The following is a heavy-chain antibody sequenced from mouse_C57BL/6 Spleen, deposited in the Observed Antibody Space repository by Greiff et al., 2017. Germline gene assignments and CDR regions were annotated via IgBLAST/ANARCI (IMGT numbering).Heavy chain of an antibody. J-gene: IGHJ2*01. V-gene: IGHV3-6*01. CDR3: AREGAHYGSFDC. Sequence: EVQVVESGPGLVKPSQSLSLTCSVTGYSITSGYYWNWIRQFPGNKLEWMGYISYDGSNNYNPSLKNRISITRDTSKNQFFLKLNSVTTEDTAKYYCAREGAHYGSFDCWGQGTTLTVSS. CDR1: GYSITSGYY. D-gene: IGHD1-1*01. CDR2: ISYDGSN.